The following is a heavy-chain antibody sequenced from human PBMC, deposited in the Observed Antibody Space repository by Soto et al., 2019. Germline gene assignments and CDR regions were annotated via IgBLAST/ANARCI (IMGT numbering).Heavy chain of an antibody. Sequence: SETLSLTCAVYGGSFSGYYWSWIRQPPGKGLEWIGEINHSGSTNYNPSLKSRVTISVDTSKNQFSLKLSSVTAADTAVYYCARGSSPGVTMVRGVIGYYGMDVWGQGTTVTAP. V-gene: IGHV4-34*01. CDR2: INHSGST. D-gene: IGHD3-10*01. J-gene: IGHJ6*02. CDR3: ARGSSPGVTMVRGVIGYYGMDV. CDR1: GGSFSGYY.